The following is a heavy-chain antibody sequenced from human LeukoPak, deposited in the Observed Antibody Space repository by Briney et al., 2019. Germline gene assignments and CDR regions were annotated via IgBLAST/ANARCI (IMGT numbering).Heavy chain of an antibody. Sequence: PGGSLRLSCTASGFTFSTYNMNWVRQAPGKGLEWVSYISSSSSTIYYADSVKGRFTISRDNAKNSLYLQMNSLRAEDTAVYYCARSPTIITMIVPDAFDIWGQGTMVTVSS. D-gene: IGHD3-22*01. J-gene: IGHJ3*02. CDR1: GFTFSTYN. CDR2: ISSSSSTI. CDR3: ARSPTIITMIVPDAFDI. V-gene: IGHV3-48*01.